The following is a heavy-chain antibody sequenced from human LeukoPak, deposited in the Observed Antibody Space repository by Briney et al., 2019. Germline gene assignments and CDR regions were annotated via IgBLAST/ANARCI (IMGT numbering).Heavy chain of an antibody. CDR2: ISGNGGTT. D-gene: IGHD3-22*01. Sequence: GGSLRLPCAASGFSFGSYGLSWVRQAPGKGPQWVSYISGNGGTTHYADSVEGRFTISRDSAKNSLYLQMSSLRAEDTAVYYCARDLDSGNYFFAYWGQGTPVTVSS. CDR3: ARDLDSGNYFFAY. V-gene: IGHV3-48*04. CDR1: GFSFGSYG. J-gene: IGHJ4*02.